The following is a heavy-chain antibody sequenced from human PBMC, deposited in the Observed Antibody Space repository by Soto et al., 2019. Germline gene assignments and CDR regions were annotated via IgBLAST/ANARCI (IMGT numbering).Heavy chain of an antibody. V-gene: IGHV5-10-1*01. Sequence: GESLKISCKGSGYSFTSYWISWVRQMPGKGLEWMGRIDPSDSYTNYSPSFQGHVTISADKSISTAYLQWSSLKASDTAMYYCATWKGISSTTAHYYYYGMDVWGQGTTVTVSS. D-gene: IGHD1-1*01. J-gene: IGHJ6*02. CDR2: IDPSDSYT. CDR1: GYSFTSYW. CDR3: ATWKGISSTTAHYYYYGMDV.